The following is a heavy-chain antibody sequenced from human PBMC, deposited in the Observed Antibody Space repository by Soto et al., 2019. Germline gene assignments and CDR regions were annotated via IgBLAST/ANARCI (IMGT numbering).Heavy chain of an antibody. CDR2: ISYDGSNK. Sequence: GGSLRLSCAASGFTFSSYGMHWVRQAPGKGLEWVAVISYDGSNKYYADSVKGRFTISRDNSKNTLYLQMNSLRAEDTAVYYCAKDRGGWYNNPVYYFDYWGQGTLVTVSS. J-gene: IGHJ4*02. D-gene: IGHD6-19*01. CDR3: AKDRGGWYNNPVYYFDY. V-gene: IGHV3-30*18. CDR1: GFTFSSYG.